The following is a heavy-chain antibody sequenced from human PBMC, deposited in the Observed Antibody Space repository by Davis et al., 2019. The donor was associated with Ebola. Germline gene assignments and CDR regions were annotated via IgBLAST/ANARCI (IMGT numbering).Heavy chain of an antibody. J-gene: IGHJ4*02. CDR1: GGSFSSYY. D-gene: IGHD5-18*01. Sequence: MPSETLSLTCAVYGGSFSSYYWGWIRQPPGKGLEWIGSIYYSGSTYYNPSLKSRVTVSVDTSKNQFSLKLSSVTAADTAVYYCARGGYSYGFDYWGQGTLVTVSS. CDR3: ARGGYSYGFDY. CDR2: IYYSGST. V-gene: IGHV4-34*01.